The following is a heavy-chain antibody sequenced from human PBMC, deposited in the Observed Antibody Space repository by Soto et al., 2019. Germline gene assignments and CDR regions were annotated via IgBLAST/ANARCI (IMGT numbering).Heavy chain of an antibody. Sequence: PGGSLRLSCAASGFTFSSYGMHWVRQAPGKGLEWVAVIWYDGSNKYYADSVKGRSTISRDNSKNTLYLQMNSLRAEDTAVYYCARVTAARRSYYYGMDVWGQGTTVTVSS. CDR3: ARVTAARRSYYYGMDV. V-gene: IGHV3-33*01. D-gene: IGHD6-6*01. CDR1: GFTFSSYG. CDR2: IWYDGSNK. J-gene: IGHJ6*02.